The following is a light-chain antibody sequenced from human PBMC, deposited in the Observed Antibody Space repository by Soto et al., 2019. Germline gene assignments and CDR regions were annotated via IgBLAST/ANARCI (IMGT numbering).Light chain of an antibody. J-gene: IGKJ1*01. V-gene: IGKV3-11*01. Sequence: EIVLTQSPATLSLSPGERATRSCRASQSVSSYLAWYQQKPGQAPRLLIYDASNRATGIPARFSGSGSGTDFTLTISSLEPEDFAVYYCQQRSNSWTFGQGTKVEIK. CDR2: DAS. CDR3: QQRSNSWT. CDR1: QSVSSY.